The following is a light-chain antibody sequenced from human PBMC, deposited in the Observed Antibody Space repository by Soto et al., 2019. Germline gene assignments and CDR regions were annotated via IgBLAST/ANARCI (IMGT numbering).Light chain of an antibody. CDR3: QRYYTTPPTT. CDR1: QSVLYSSNNKNY. V-gene: IGKV4-1*01. J-gene: IGKJ2*01. CDR2: WAS. Sequence: DIVMTQSPDSLAVSLGERATINCKSSQSVLYSSNNKNYLAWYQQKPGQPPKLLIYWASTRESGVPDRFSGSGSGTDFTLTISSLQAEDVAVYYCQRYYTTPPTTFGQGTKLGIK.